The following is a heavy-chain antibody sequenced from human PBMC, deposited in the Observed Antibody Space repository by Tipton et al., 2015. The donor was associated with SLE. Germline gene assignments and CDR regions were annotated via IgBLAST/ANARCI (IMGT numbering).Heavy chain of an antibody. J-gene: IGHJ6*03. CDR3: ARGREWNWSPYYMDV. CDR2: RFHDGNI. V-gene: IGHV4-59*02. D-gene: IGHD1-1*01. Sequence: TLSLTCTVSGDSVKSRYWIWVRQPAGRGLEWLAYRFHDGNINYNPSLQTRLTMSVDTSRDQFSLTLNSVTAADTGIYYCARGREWNWSPYYMDVWGKGTTVTVSS. CDR1: GDSVKSRY.